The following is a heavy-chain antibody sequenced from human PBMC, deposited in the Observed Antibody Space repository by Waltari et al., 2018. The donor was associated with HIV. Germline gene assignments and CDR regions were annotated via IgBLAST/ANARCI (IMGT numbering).Heavy chain of an antibody. CDR3: ARDEGLLWFPSYYYYGMDV. CDR2: IWYDGSNK. V-gene: IGHV3-33*01. CDR1: GFTFSSYC. J-gene: IGHJ6*02. Sequence: QVQLVESGGGVVQPGRSLRLSCAASGFTFSSYCMHWARPALGKGLEWVAVIWYDGSNKYYADSVKGRFTISRDNSKNTLYLQMNSLRAEDTAVYYCARDEGLLWFPSYYYYGMDVWGQGTTVTVSS. D-gene: IGHD3-10*01.